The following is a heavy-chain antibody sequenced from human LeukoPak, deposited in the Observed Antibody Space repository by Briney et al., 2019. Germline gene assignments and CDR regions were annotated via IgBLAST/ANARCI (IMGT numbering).Heavy chain of an antibody. Sequence: ASVKVSCKAAGYTFSNHGISWVRPAPGQGLAWMGWISGNNGGTKYAQKFQGRVTMTTGTSTSTASMELRGLRSDDSAMYYCTRVSNLAVTAYYLDYWGQGTLVTVSS. D-gene: IGHD6-19*01. V-gene: IGHV1-18*01. J-gene: IGHJ4*02. CDR1: GYTFSNHG. CDR3: TRVSNLAVTAYYLDY. CDR2: ISGNNGGT.